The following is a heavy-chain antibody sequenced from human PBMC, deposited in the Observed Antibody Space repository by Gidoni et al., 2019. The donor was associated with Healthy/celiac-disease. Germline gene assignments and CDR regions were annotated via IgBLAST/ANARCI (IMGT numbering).Heavy chain of an antibody. J-gene: IGHJ6*02. V-gene: IGHV3-30*18. CDR2: ISYDGSNK. CDR1: GFTFSSYG. D-gene: IGHD6-13*01. Sequence: QVQLVESGGGVVQPGRSLRLSCAASGFTFSSYGMHWVRQAPGKGLEWVAVISYDGSNKYYADSVKGRFTISRDNSKNTLYLQMNSLRAEDTAVYYCAKDGVVAAADYYYYYGMDVWGQGTTVTVSS. CDR3: AKDGVVAAADYYYYYGMDV.